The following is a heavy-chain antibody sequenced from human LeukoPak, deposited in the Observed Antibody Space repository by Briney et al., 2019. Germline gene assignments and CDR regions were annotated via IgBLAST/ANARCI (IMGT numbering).Heavy chain of an antibody. CDR1: GFTVSSNY. Sequence: GGSLRLSCAASGFTVSSNYMSWVRQAPGKGLEWVSVIYSGGSTYDADSVKGRFTISRDNSKNTLYLQMNSLRAEDTAVYYCASDPGYYDSSGRTSNWGQGTLVTVSS. CDR3: ASDPGYYDSSGRTSN. V-gene: IGHV3-66*01. CDR2: IYSGGST. D-gene: IGHD3-22*01. J-gene: IGHJ4*02.